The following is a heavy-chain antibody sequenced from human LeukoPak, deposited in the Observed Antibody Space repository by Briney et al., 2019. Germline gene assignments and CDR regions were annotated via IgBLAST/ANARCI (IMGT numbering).Heavy chain of an antibody. CDR2: INPSGGST. J-gene: IGHJ5*02. CDR3: ARGKGWDYDSSGPNNWFDP. V-gene: IGHV1-46*01. CDR1: GYTFTGYY. D-gene: IGHD3-22*01. Sequence: GASVKVSCKASGYTFTGYYMHWVRQAPGQGLEWMGIINPSGGSTSYAQKFQGRVTMTRDTSTSTVYMELSSLRSEDTAVYYCARGKGWDYDSSGPNNWFDPWGQGTLVTVSS.